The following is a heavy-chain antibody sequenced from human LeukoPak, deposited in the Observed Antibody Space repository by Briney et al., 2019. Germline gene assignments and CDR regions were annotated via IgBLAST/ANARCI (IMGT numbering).Heavy chain of an antibody. J-gene: IGHJ4*02. V-gene: IGHV4-34*01. CDR3: ARGGPRSYRGLDY. Sequence: PSETLSLTCAVYGGSFSGYYWSWIRQPPGKGLEWIGEINHSGSTNYNPSLKSRVTISVDTSKNQFSLKLSSVTAADTAVYYCARGGPRSYRGLDYWGQGTLVTVSS. D-gene: IGHD1-26*01. CDR1: GGSFSGYY. CDR2: INHSGST.